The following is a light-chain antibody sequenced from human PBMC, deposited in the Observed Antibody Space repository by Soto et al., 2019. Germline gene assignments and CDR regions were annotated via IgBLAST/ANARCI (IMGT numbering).Light chain of an antibody. CDR3: QQYSTYPIT. J-gene: IGKJ5*01. Sequence: DIQMTQYPSTLSASVGDRVTITCRASQSISSWLAWYQQKPGKAPKLMIYDASSLESGVPSRFSGSGSGTECTLTISSLQSDDVATYYCQQYSTYPITLGQGTRLEIK. V-gene: IGKV1-5*01. CDR2: DAS. CDR1: QSISSW.